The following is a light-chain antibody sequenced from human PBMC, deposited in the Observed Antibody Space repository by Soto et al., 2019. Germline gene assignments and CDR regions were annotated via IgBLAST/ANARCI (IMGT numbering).Light chain of an antibody. CDR2: DVS. CDR1: SSDVGGYNY. V-gene: IGLV2-14*01. CDR3: SSYTSSSTLPYV. J-gene: IGLJ1*01. Sequence: SVLAQPASVSGSPGQSITISCTGNSSDVGGYNYVSWYQQHPGKAPKLMIYDVSNRPSGVSNRFSGSKSGNTASLTISGLQAEDEADYYCSSYTSSSTLPYVFGTGTKVTVL.